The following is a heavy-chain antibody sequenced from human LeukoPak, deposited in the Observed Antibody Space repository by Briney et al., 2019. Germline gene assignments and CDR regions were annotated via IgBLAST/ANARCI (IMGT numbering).Heavy chain of an antibody. CDR3: AIRGYYYDSSGLNDAFDI. J-gene: IGHJ3*02. CDR1: GFTFSSYS. D-gene: IGHD3-22*01. Sequence: GGSLRLSCAASGFTFSSYSMNWVRQAPGKGLEWVSSISSSSSYIYYADSVKGRFTISRDNAKNSLYLQMNSLRAEDTAVYYCAIRGYYYDSSGLNDAFDIWGQGTMVTVSS. V-gene: IGHV3-21*01. CDR2: ISSSSSYI.